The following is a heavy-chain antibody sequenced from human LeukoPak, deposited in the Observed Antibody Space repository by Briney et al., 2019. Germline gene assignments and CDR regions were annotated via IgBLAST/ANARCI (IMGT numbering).Heavy chain of an antibody. CDR2: IGSSTSYI. Sequence: GGSLRLSCAASGFTFSSYSMNWIRQAPGKGLEWVSSIGSSTSYIYYADSVKGRFTISKDNAKNSLYLQMNSLRAEDTAVYYCAREYREVLLWFGESAHFDYWGQGTLVTVSS. J-gene: IGHJ4*02. CDR1: GFTFSSYS. V-gene: IGHV3-21*01. CDR3: AREYREVLLWFGESAHFDY. D-gene: IGHD3-10*01.